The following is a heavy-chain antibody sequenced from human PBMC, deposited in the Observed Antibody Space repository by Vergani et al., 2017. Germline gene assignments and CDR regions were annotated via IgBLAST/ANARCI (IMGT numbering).Heavy chain of an antibody. D-gene: IGHD3-3*01. CDR2: IKQDGSEK. V-gene: IGHV3-7*01. CDR1: GFTFSSYW. J-gene: IGHJ3*02. Sequence: EVQLVESGGGLVQPGGSLRLSCAASGFTFSSYWMSWVRQAPGKGLEWVANIKQDGSEKYYVDSVKGRFTISRDNAKNSLYLQMNSLRAEDTAVYYCARLVFGVSIGPGACDIWGQGTMVTVSS. CDR3: ARLVFGVSIGPGACDI.